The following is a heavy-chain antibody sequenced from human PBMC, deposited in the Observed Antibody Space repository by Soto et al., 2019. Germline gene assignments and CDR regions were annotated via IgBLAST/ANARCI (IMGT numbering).Heavy chain of an antibody. CDR3: TTDQGESGSSFSN. J-gene: IGHJ4*02. D-gene: IGHD1-26*01. CDR1: GLTFSNAW. Sequence: GGSLRLSCADSGLTFSNAWMNWVRQAPGKGLEWVGRITSKVDGGTTDYTAPVRGRFTISRDDSKNTLYLQMNSLKTEDTAVYFCTTDQGESGSSFSNWGQGTLVTVSS. CDR2: ITSKVDGGTT. V-gene: IGHV3-15*07.